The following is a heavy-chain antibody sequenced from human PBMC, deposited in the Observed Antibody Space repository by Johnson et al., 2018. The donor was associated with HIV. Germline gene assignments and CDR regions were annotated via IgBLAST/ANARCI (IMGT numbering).Heavy chain of an antibody. Sequence: VQLVESGGGLVQPGRSLRLSCAASGFIFSSYGMHWVRQAPGKGLEWVAFIRFDGSNKFYADSVNGRFTISRDNAKKYLYLQMNSLRDEDTALYYCARLVMVRGVMGAFEIWGQGTLVTVSS. CDR3: ARLVMVRGVMGAFEI. J-gene: IGHJ3*02. CDR2: IRFDGSNK. CDR1: GFIFSSYG. D-gene: IGHD3-10*01. V-gene: IGHV3-33*08.